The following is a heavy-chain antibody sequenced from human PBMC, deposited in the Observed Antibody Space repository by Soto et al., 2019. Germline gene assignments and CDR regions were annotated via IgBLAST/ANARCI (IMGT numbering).Heavy chain of an antibody. CDR1: GFTFSSYS. CDR3: ARGFNGERVITFGGVIEKGKVYYFDY. CDR2: ISSSSSYI. V-gene: IGHV3-21*01. Sequence: EVQLVESGGGLVKPGGSLRLSCAASGFTFSSYSMNWVRQAPGKGLEWVSSISSSSSYIYYADSVKGRFTISRDNAKNSLYLQMNSLRAEDTAVYYCARGFNGERVITFGGVIEKGKVYYFDYWGQGTLVTVSS. J-gene: IGHJ4*02. D-gene: IGHD3-16*02.